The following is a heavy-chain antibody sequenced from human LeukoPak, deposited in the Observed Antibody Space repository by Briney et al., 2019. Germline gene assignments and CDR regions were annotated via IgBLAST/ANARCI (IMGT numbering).Heavy chain of an antibody. CDR3: ARYSSGYDFDY. V-gene: IGHV1-8*03. CDR2: MNPNSGNT. J-gene: IGHJ4*02. D-gene: IGHD5-12*01. Sequence: ASVKVSCKASGYTFTSYDINWVRQATGQGLERMGWMNPNSGNTGYAQKFQGRVTITRNTSISTAYMELSSLRSEDTAVYYCARYSSGYDFDYWGQGTLVTVSS. CDR1: GYTFTSYD.